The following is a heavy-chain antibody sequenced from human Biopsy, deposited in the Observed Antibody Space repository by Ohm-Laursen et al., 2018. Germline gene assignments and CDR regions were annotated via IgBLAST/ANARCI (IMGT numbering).Heavy chain of an antibody. Sequence: SLRLSCTASGFSFNSYSMNWVRQAPGKGLEWVSSITRESASIHYADSMKGRFTISRDNSKNTVLLQMNSLRAEDTALYYCAKDRWERNLYYGGGVDVWGQGTTVTVSS. CDR1: GFSFNSYS. CDR2: ITRESASI. CDR3: AKDRWERNLYYGGGVDV. D-gene: IGHD4-23*01. V-gene: IGHV3-21*01. J-gene: IGHJ6*02.